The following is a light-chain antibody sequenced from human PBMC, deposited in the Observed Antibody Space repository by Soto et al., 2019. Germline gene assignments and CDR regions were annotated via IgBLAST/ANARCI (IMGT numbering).Light chain of an antibody. J-gene: IGKJ2*01. CDR2: AAS. CDR3: RQLHSFPRT. Sequence: DIQLTQSPSFLSASVGDRVTITCRASQDMTSYLAWYQQKPGKAPKVLISAASTLQSGVPSRFSGSGSGTEFTLTITSLQPEDFATYYCRQLHSFPRTFGQGTKLEIK. V-gene: IGKV1-9*01. CDR1: QDMTSY.